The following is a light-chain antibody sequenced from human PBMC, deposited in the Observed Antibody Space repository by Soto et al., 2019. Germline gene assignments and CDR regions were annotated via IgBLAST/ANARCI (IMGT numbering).Light chain of an antibody. CDR3: CSYAGSNYYV. CDR1: SNDVGSYNL. Sequence: QSALTQPASVSGSPGQSITISCTGTSNDVGSYNLVSWYQHHPGKAPKLMIFEGSKRPSGVSNRFSGSKSGNTASLTISGLQAEDEAYFYCCSYAGSNYYVFGTGTKLTVL. CDR2: EGS. V-gene: IGLV2-23*01. J-gene: IGLJ1*01.